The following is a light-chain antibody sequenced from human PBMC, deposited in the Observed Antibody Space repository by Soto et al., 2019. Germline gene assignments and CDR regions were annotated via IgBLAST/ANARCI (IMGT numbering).Light chain of an antibody. CDR3: HQYNYSHT. CDR1: QGISTY. J-gene: IGKJ2*01. Sequence: DIQMTQSPSPLSASLGDRVTISCRASQGISTYLAWYQQKPGKAPTLLISDVSRLESGVPSRFSGSGSGTEFTLTISGLQPDDYATYYCHQYNYSHTFGQGTKLESK. CDR2: DVS. V-gene: IGKV1-5*01.